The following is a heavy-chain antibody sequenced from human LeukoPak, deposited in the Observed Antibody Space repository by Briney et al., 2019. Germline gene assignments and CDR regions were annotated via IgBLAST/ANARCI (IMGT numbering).Heavy chain of an antibody. V-gene: IGHV1-69*05. D-gene: IGHD4-23*01. J-gene: IGHJ6*03. Sequence: GASVKVSCKASGGTFSSYAISWVRQAPGQGLEWMGGIIPISGTANYAQKFQGRVTITTDESTSTAYVELSSLRSEDTAVYYCARSTVVTLGYYYYYMDVWGKGTTVTVSS. CDR1: GGTFSSYA. CDR2: IIPISGTA. CDR3: ARSTVVTLGYYYYYMDV.